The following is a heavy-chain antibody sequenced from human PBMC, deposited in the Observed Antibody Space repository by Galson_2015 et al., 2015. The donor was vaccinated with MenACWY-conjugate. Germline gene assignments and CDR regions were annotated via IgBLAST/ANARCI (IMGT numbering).Heavy chain of an antibody. Sequence: SVKVSCKASGGTFSSYAISWVRQAPGQGLEWMGGIIPIFGTANYAQKFQGRVTITADESTSTAYMELSSLRSEDTAVYYCARDFYSGYGFDYWGQGTLVTVSS. D-gene: IGHD5-12*01. CDR1: GGTFSSYA. CDR3: ARDFYSGYGFDY. CDR2: IIPIFGTA. V-gene: IGHV1-69*13. J-gene: IGHJ4*02.